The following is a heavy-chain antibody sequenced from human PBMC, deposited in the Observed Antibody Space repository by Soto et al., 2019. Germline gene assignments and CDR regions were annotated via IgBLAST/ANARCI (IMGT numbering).Heavy chain of an antibody. V-gene: IGHV3-23*01. D-gene: IGHD1-26*01. Sequence: GGSLRLSCAASGFTFSSYAMSWVRQAPGKELEWVSAISGSGGSTYYADSVKGRFTISRDNSKNTLYLQMNSLRAEDRAVYYCAKDAIVGGGFDYYYYGMDVWGQGTTVTVSS. CDR3: AKDAIVGGGFDYYYYGMDV. CDR2: ISGSGGST. J-gene: IGHJ6*02. CDR1: GFTFSSYA.